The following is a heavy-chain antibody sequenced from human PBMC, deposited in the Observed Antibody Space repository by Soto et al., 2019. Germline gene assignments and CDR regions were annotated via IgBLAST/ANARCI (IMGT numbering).Heavy chain of an antibody. D-gene: IGHD2-8*02. V-gene: IGHV4-4*02. CDR1: GGSITSSNW. J-gene: IGHJ4*02. CDR3: ARDKITGLFDY. Sequence: SETLSLTCAVSGGSITSSNWWSWVRQPPGKGLEWIGEINHSGSTNYNPSLKSQVTISVDTSKNHFSLKLTSVTAADTAVYYCARDKITGLFDYWGQGTLVTVS. CDR2: INHSGST.